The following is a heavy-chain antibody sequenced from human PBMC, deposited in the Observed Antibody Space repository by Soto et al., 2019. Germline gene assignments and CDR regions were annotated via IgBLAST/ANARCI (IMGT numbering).Heavy chain of an antibody. J-gene: IGHJ4*02. CDR2: IYWDDDK. CDR1: GFSLSTSGVG. Sequence: SGPTLVNPTQTLTLTCTFSGFSLSTSGVGVGWIRQPPGKALEWLGIIYWDDDKRYSPSLKSRVTITKDTFKNQLVLTMTNMDPVDTATYYCAHLPWKQLWPRAPVVYWGQGTPVTVSS. V-gene: IGHV2-5*02. CDR3: AHLPWKQLWPRAPVVY. D-gene: IGHD5-18*01.